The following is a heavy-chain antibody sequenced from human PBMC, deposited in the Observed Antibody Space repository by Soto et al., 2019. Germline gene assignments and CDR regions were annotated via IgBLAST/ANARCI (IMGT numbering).Heavy chain of an antibody. CDR2: INAGNSNT. D-gene: IGHD2-21*02. Sequence: ASVKVSCKASGCTFTSYAMHWGRQAPGQRLEWMGWINAGNSNTKYSQKFQGRVTITRDTSASTAYMELSSLRSEDTAVYYCARVTRAGKGDGDAFDIWGQGTMVTVSS. CDR1: GCTFTSYA. V-gene: IGHV1-3*01. J-gene: IGHJ3*02. CDR3: ARVTRAGKGDGDAFDI.